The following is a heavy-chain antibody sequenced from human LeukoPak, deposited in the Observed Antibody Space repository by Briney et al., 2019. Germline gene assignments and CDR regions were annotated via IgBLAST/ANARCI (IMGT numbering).Heavy chain of an antibody. J-gene: IGHJ5*01. CDR1: GGTFSSYA. V-gene: IGHV1-69*04. CDR2: IIPVLDIA. CDR3: ATGEGLDS. Sequence: SVKVSCKASGGTFSSYALSWVRQAPGQGLEWMGRIIPVLDIAVYAQKFQGSVTITADKSTSTAYMELSSLRSEDTALYYCATGEGLDSWGQGTLVTVSS.